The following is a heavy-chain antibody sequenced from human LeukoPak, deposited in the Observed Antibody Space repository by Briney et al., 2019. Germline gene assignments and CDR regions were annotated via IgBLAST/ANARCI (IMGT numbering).Heavy chain of an antibody. CDR1: GFXFSRYA. V-gene: IGHV3-64D*06. Sequence: GGSLRLSCSASGFXFSRYAIHWVRQAPGKGLEYVSAISSNGGSTYYADSVKGRFTISRDNSKNTLYLQMSSLRAEDTAVYYCAREWQYAPDYWGQGTLVTVSS. CDR2: ISSNGGST. D-gene: IGHD2-2*01. CDR3: AREWQYAPDY. J-gene: IGHJ4*02.